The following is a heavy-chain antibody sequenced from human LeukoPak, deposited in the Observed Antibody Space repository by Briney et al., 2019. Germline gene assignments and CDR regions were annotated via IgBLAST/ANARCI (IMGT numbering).Heavy chain of an antibody. J-gene: IGHJ5*02. CDR2: INHSGST. Sequence: SETLSLTCAVYGGSFSGYYWSWVRQPPGKGLEWIGEINHSGSTNNNPSLKSRVTISVDTSKNQFSLKLSSVTAADTAVYYCARGGRFGPRSWFDPWGQGTLVTVSS. D-gene: IGHD3-10*01. CDR1: GGSFSGYY. CDR3: ARGGRFGPRSWFDP. V-gene: IGHV4-34*01.